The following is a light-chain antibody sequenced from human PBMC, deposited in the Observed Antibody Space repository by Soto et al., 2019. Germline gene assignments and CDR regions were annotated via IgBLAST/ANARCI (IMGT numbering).Light chain of an antibody. V-gene: IGKV3-20*01. CDR2: SAS. Sequence: EIVLTQSPGTLSLSPGERATLSCRASQSVSISSLAWYQQKPGQAPRLLIYSASSRATGIPDRFSGSGSGTDFTLTIRRLGPEDFAVYYCQQYGSSSYTFGQGTNLEIK. J-gene: IGKJ2*01. CDR1: QSVSISS. CDR3: QQYGSSSYT.